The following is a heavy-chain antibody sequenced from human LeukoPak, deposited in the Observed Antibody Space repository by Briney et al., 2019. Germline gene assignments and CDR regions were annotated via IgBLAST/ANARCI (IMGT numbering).Heavy chain of an antibody. V-gene: IGHV1-18*01. CDR3: ARASKYYGSGSYQDYYYYMDV. Sequence: WASVKVSCKASGYTFTSYGISWVRQAPGQGLEWMGWISAYNGNTNYAQKLQGRVTMTTDTSTSTAYMELRSLRSDDTAVYYCARASKYYGSGSYQDYYYYMDVWGKGTTVTISS. CDR1: GYTFTSYG. CDR2: ISAYNGNT. J-gene: IGHJ6*03. D-gene: IGHD3-10*01.